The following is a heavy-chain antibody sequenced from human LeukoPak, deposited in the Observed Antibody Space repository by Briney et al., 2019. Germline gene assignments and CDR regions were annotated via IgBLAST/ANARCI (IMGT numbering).Heavy chain of an antibody. CDR3: ARDMGYSYGWDY. Sequence: PGGSLRLSCAASGFTFSTYSMNWVRQAPGKGLEWVSSISSSSSYIYYADSVKGRFTISRDNAKNSLNLQMNSLRAEDTAVYYCARDMGYSYGWDYWGQGTLVTVSS. J-gene: IGHJ4*02. CDR1: GFTFSTYS. D-gene: IGHD5-18*01. V-gene: IGHV3-21*01. CDR2: ISSSSSYI.